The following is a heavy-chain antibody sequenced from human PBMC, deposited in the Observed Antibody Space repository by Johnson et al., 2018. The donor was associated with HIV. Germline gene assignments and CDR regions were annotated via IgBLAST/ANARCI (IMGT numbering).Heavy chain of an antibody. CDR3: ARDLGWLEGTHDAFDI. D-gene: IGHD6-19*01. Sequence: VQLVESGGGLIQPGGSLRLSCAASGFTFSNYGMHWVRQGTGRGLEWVSAIGTAGDTSYPGSVKGRFTISRENAKKSLYLQMNSLRAGDTAVYYCARDLGWLEGTHDAFDIWGQGTLVNVSS. CDR2: IGTAGDT. J-gene: IGHJ3*02. V-gene: IGHV3-13*01. CDR1: GFTFSNYG.